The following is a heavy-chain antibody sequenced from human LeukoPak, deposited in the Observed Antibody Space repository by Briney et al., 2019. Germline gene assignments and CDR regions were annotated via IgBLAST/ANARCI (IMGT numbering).Heavy chain of an antibody. CDR1: GYTFSSYG. CDR3: ARDLHSSGWSNYYGMDV. J-gene: IGHJ6*02. CDR2: ISAYNGNT. V-gene: IGHV1-18*01. D-gene: IGHD6-19*01. Sequence: ASVKVSCKASGYTFSSYGISRVRQAPGQGLEWMGWISAYNGNTNYAQKLQGRVTMTTDTSTSTAYMELRSLRSDDTAVYYCARDLHSSGWSNYYGMDVWGQGTTVTVSS.